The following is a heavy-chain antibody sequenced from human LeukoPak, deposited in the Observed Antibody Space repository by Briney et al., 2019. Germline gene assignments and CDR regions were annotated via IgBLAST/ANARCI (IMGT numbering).Heavy chain of an antibody. CDR2: IYYSGST. V-gene: IGHV4-59*01. Sequence: SETLSFTCTVSGGSISSYYWSWIRQPPGKGLEWIGYIYYSGSTNYNPSLKSRVTISVDTSKNQFSLKLSSVTAADTAVYYCARCVGGDSSGYPPSYWGQGTLVTVSS. CDR1: GGSISSYY. J-gene: IGHJ4*02. D-gene: IGHD3-22*01. CDR3: ARCVGGDSSGYPPSY.